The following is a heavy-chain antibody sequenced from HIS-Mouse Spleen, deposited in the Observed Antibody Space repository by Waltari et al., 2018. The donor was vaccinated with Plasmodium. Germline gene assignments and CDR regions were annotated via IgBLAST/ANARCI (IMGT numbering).Heavy chain of an antibody. D-gene: IGHD6-13*01. CDR3: ARVLGYKAAAGTFVEYFQH. V-gene: IGHV1-2*02. CDR2: INPNRGGT. CDR1: GYTFTGYS. J-gene: IGHJ1*01. Sequence: QVQLVQSGAEGKKPGASVKVSCKASGYTFTGYSMHGVRRARGQGLEWRGWINPNRGGTNYAQKFQGRVTMTRETSISTAYMELSRLRSDDTAVYYCARVLGYKAAAGTFVEYFQHWGQGTLVTVSS.